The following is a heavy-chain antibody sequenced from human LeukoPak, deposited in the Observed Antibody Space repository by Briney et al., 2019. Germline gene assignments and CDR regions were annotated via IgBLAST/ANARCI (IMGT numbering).Heavy chain of an antibody. CDR2: IYHSGST. J-gene: IGHJ6*02. V-gene: IGHV4-4*02. Sequence: SGTLSLTCAVSGGSISSSNWWSWVRQPPGKGLEWIGEIYHSGSTNYNPSLKSRVTISVDKSKNQFSLKLSSVTAADTAVYYCARGRSYDLWSGYYYYYYGMDVWGQGTTVTVSS. CDR1: GGSISSSNW. D-gene: IGHD3-3*01. CDR3: ARGRSYDLWSGYYYYYYGMDV.